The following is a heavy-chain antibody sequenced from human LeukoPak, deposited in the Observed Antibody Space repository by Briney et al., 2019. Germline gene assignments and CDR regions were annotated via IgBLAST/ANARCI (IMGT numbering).Heavy chain of an antibody. V-gene: IGHV3-30*01. CDR3: ARDHGYGSGTYLDH. D-gene: IGHD3-10*01. CDR2: ISYDGIKK. J-gene: IGHJ4*02. Sequence: PGKSLRLSCAASGFTFSSYSMHWVRQAPGKGLEWVAVISYDGIKKYYGDSVKGRFTISRDNSRNTLYVEMDSLRAEDTAVYYCARDHGYGSGTYLDHWGQGTLVTVSS. CDR1: GFTFSSYS.